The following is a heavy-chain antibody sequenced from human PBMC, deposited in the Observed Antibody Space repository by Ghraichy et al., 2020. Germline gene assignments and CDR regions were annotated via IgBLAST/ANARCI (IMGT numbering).Heavy chain of an antibody. CDR2: ISGDGSST. J-gene: IGHJ4*02. CDR3: VRGGLHSYFDD. V-gene: IGHV3-74*01. Sequence: GGSLRLSCAASGFTLITYWMPWARQAPGKGMVWVSRISGDGSSTGYADSVKGRFTISRDNANNTLFLQMTSLRAEDTAVYFCVRGGLHSYFDDWCQGALGTDSS. CDR1: GFTLITYW.